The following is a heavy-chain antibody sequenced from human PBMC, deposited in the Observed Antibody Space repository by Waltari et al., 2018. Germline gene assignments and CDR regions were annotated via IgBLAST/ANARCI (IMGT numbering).Heavy chain of an antibody. J-gene: IGHJ4*02. V-gene: IGHV3-74*01. CDR3: ARLIAYYYDSSAEDY. CDR2: TTFDGSTA. Sequence: EVQLVESGGGLVQPGGSLRLSCAASGFTFSNSWMHWVRQAPGKGLVWVSCTTFDGSTATYADSVKGRFTISRDNAENIVYLQMNSLRAEDTAVYYCARLIAYYYDSSAEDYWGQGTLVTVSS. D-gene: IGHD3-22*01. CDR1: GFTFSNSW.